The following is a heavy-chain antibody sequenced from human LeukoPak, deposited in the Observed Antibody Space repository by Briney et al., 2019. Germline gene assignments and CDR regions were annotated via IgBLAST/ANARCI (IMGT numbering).Heavy chain of an antibody. CDR3: QSRFLEWLLDY. J-gene: IGHJ4*02. CDR1: GFTFSSYG. CDR2: IYYGGYT. V-gene: IGHV4-39*01. D-gene: IGHD3-3*01. Sequence: GSLRLSCAASGFTFSSYGMSWVRQPPGKGLEWIGSIYYGGYTYYNPSLKSRVTISVDTSKNQFSLKLSSVTAADTAIYYCQSRFLEWLLDYWGQGTLVTVSS.